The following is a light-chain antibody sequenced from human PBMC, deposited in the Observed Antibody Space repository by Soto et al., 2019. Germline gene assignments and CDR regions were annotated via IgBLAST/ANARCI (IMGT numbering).Light chain of an antibody. V-gene: IGKV3-15*01. CDR1: QSLSSN. CDR3: QQYNNWPPGT. J-gene: IGKJ2*01. CDR2: GAS. Sequence: EVVLTQSPATLSLSPGERATLSCRASQSLSSNLAWYQQKPGQAPRLLIYGASTRATGTPGRFSGSESGTEFTLTISSLQPEDFAVYYCQQYNNWPPGTFGQGTKLEIK.